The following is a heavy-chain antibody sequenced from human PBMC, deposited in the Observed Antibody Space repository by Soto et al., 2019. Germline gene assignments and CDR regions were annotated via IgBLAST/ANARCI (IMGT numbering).Heavy chain of an antibody. CDR2: IIPILGIA. Sequence: QVQLVQSGAEVKKPGSSVKVSCKASGGTFSSYTISWVRQAPGQGLEWMGRIIPILGIANYAQKFQGRVTITADKATSTAYMELSSLRSEDTAVYYCARDWSSQRLARTYFDYWGQGTLVTVSS. J-gene: IGHJ4*02. CDR3: ARDWSSQRLARTYFDY. D-gene: IGHD6-25*01. V-gene: IGHV1-69*08. CDR1: GGTFSSYT.